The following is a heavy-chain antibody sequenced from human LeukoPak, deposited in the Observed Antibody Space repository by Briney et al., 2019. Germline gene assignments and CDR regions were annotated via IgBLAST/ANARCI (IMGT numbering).Heavy chain of an antibody. D-gene: IGHD3-22*01. V-gene: IGHV4-34*01. CDR3: AREVVVITHIDY. CDR1: GGSFSGYY. J-gene: IGHJ4*02. Sequence: PSETLSLTCAVYGGSFSGYYWSWIRQPPGKGLEWIGEINHSGSTNYNPSLKSRVTISVDTSKNQFSLKLSSVTAADTAVDYCAREVVVITHIDYWGQGTLVTVSS. CDR2: INHSGST.